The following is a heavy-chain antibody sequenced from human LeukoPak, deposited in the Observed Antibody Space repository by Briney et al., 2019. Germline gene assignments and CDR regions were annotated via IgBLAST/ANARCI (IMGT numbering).Heavy chain of an antibody. D-gene: IGHD3-16*01. CDR1: GGSFSGYY. J-gene: IGHJ4*02. CDR3: ARDLAGGEDYFDY. V-gene: IGHV4-34*01. CDR2: INHSGST. Sequence: SETLSLTCAVYGGSFSGYYWSWIRQPPGKGLEWIGEINHSGSTNYNPSLKSRVTISVDTSKNQFSLKLSSVTAADTAVYYCARDLAGGEDYFDYWGQETLVTVSS.